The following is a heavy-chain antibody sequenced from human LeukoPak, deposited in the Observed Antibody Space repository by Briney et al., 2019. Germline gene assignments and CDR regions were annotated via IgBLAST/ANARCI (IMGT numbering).Heavy chain of an antibody. D-gene: IGHD1-26*01. CDR2: MSHSGST. CDR1: GDSISSYGYH. CDR3: AGDSGTYYVTGDHDAFDI. V-gene: IGHV4-30-4*08. Sequence: SQTLSLTCTVSGDSISSYGYHWSWIRQPPGKGLEWIGYMSHSGSTQHNPSLKSRVTISLDTSKNQFSLKMNSVTAADTAVYYCAGDSGTYYVTGDHDAFDIWGQGTMITVSS. J-gene: IGHJ3*02.